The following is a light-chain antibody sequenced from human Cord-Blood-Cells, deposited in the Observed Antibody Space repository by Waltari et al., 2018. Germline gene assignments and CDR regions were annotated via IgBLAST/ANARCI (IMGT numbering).Light chain of an antibody. CDR3: QQSYSTPRT. Sequence: DIQMIQSQSSLSASVGDRVTITCQASQSISSYLNWYQQKPGKAPKLLIYAASSLQSGVPSRFSGSGSGTDFTLTISSLQPEDFATYYCQQSYSTPRTFGQGTKVEIK. CDR2: AAS. V-gene: IGKV1-39*01. J-gene: IGKJ1*01. CDR1: QSISSY.